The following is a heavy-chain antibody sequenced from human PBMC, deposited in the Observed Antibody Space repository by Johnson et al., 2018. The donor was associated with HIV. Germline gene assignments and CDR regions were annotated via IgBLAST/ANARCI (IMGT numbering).Heavy chain of an antibody. CDR3: ARVQILADDVFNI. D-gene: IGHD3-3*02. Sequence: QMLLVESGGGVVQPGGSLRLSCAAPGLTFSSYGMHWVRQAPGKGLEWVAFIHYDGSNKYYADSVKGRFTISRDNSKNTLYLQMNSLRAEDTAVYYCARVQILADDVFNIWGQGTMVTVSS. V-gene: IGHV3-30*02. CDR1: GLTFSSYG. J-gene: IGHJ3*02. CDR2: IHYDGSNK.